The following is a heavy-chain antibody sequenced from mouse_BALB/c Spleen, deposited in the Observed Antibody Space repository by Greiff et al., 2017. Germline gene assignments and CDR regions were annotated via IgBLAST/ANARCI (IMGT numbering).Heavy chain of an antibody. D-gene: IGHD2-14*01. CDR2: ISSGSSTI. J-gene: IGHJ3*01. V-gene: IGHV5-17*02. CDR1: GFTFSSFG. Sequence: DVQLVESGGGLVQPGGSRKLSCAASGFTFSSFGMHWVRQAPEKGLEWVAYISSGSSTIYYADTVKGRFTISRDNPKNTLFLQMSSLRSEDTAMYYCARQGYDGWFAYWGQGTLVTVSA. CDR3: ARQGYDGWFAY.